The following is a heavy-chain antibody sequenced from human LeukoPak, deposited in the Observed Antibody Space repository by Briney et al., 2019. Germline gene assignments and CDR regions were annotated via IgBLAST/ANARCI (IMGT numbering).Heavy chain of an antibody. Sequence: ASVKVSCKASGYTFTSYAMNWVRQAPGQGLEWMGIINPSGGSTSYAQKFQGRVTMTRDMSTSTVYMELSSLRSEDTAVYYCARFQGIAALDAFDIWGQGTMVTVSS. V-gene: IGHV1-46*01. CDR3: ARFQGIAALDAFDI. CDR2: INPSGGST. D-gene: IGHD6-13*01. J-gene: IGHJ3*02. CDR1: GYTFTSYA.